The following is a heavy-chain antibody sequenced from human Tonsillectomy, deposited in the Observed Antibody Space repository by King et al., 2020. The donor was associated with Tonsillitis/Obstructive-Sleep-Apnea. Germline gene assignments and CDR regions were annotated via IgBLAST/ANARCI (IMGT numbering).Heavy chain of an antibody. CDR3: AALRGVTIRSYASHI. J-gene: IGHJ3*02. D-gene: IGHD3-10*01. V-gene: IGHV3-33*01. CDR2: IWYDGGEK. CDR1: GFTFSSFG. Sequence: QLVQSGGGVVQPGRSLRLSCAASGFTFSSFGMQWVRQTPGKGLEWRAVIWYDGGEKRNADSVKDRFTISRDNAKNTVYLQMNSLRAYDTAAYYCAALRGVTIRSYASHICGQGTVVSVSS.